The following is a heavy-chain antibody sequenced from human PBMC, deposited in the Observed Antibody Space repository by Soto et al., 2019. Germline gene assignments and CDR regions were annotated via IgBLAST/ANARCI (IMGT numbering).Heavy chain of an antibody. J-gene: IGHJ4*02. CDR3: ARFKSYTSAWSY. D-gene: IGHD6-13*01. CDR1: GFTFSEYE. CDR2: ISSSGRAV. V-gene: IGHV3-48*03. Sequence: EVQLVESGGGVDQPGGSLRLSCVASGFTFSEYEINWVRQAPGKGLEWISYISSSGRAVYYADSVKGRFTISRDNAKNSVFLHVNSLRAEDASVYYCARFKSYTSAWSYWGQGTLVTVSS.